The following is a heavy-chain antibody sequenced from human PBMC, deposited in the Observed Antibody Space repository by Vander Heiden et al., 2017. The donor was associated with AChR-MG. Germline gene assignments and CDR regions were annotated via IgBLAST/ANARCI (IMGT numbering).Heavy chain of an antibody. Sequence: QVQLVESGGGVVQPGKSLRLPCITSGFAFSRFAVHWVRQAPGKGLEWVAVISDDGSSKYYADSVKGRCTISRDNSKKAVDLQMNSLRAEDSAVYYCARDRLTATTSFDYWGQGTLVTVSS. CDR3: ARDRLTATTSFDY. CDR2: ISDDGSSK. CDR1: GFAFSRFA. D-gene: IGHD4-17*01. V-gene: IGHV3-30-3*01. J-gene: IGHJ4*02.